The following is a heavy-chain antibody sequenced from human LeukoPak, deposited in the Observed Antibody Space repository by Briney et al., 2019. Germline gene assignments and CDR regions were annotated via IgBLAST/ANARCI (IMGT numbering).Heavy chain of an antibody. CDR3: ARENYGDFDAFDM. J-gene: IGHJ3*02. D-gene: IGHD4-17*01. CDR2: IDQDRNEK. CDR1: GFTFSDYW. V-gene: IGHV3-7*03. Sequence: GGSLRLSCEASGFTFSDYWINWVRQAPGKGLEWVANIDQDRNEKWYVDSVKGRFTISRDNAKNSVYLQMNSLRAEDTAVYYCARENYGDFDAFDMWGQGTMVTVSS.